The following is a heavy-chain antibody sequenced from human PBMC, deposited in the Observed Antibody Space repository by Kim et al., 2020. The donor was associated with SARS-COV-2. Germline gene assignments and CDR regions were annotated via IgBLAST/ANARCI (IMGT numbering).Heavy chain of an antibody. CDR3: AKAALWAYGGNLSGAYMDV. J-gene: IGHJ6*03. Sequence: GGSLRLSCAASGFTFSSYGMHWVRQAPGKGLEWVAVISYDGSNKYYADSVKGRFTISRDNSKNTLYLQMNSLRAEDTAVYYCAKAALWAYGGNLSGAYMDVWGKGTTVTVSS. CDR1: GFTFSSYG. V-gene: IGHV3-30*18. CDR2: ISYDGSNK. D-gene: IGHD4-17*01.